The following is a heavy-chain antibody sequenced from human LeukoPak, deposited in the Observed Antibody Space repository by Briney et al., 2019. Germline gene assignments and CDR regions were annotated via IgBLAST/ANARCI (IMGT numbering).Heavy chain of an antibody. V-gene: IGHV4-30-2*01. CDR2: IYHSGST. J-gene: IGHJ3*02. CDR3: ARGGSSSWYAFDI. Sequence: SQTLSLTCAVSGGSISSGGYYWSWIRQPPGKGLEWIGYIYHSGSTYYNPSLKSRVTISVDRSKNQFSLKLSSVTAADTAVYYCARGGSSSWYAFDIWGQGTMVTVSS. CDR1: GGSISSGGYY. D-gene: IGHD6-13*01.